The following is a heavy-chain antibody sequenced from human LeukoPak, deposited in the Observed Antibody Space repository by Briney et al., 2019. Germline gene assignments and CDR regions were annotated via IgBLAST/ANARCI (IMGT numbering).Heavy chain of an antibody. V-gene: IGHV3-9*01. CDR2: ISWNSGSI. D-gene: IGHD1-26*01. CDR3: AKDIGSGSFPKPFDY. CDR1: GLTFDDYA. Sequence: AGGSLRLSCAASGLTFDDYAMHWVRQAPGKGLEWVSGISWNSGSIGYADSVKGRFTISRDNAKNSLYLQMNSLRAEDTALYYCAKDIGSGSFPKPFDYWGQGTLVTVSS. J-gene: IGHJ4*02.